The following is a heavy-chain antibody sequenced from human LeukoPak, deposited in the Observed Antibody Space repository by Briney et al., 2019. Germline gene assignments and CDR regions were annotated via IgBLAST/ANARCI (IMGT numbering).Heavy chain of an antibody. J-gene: IGHJ6*02. Sequence: PGGSLRLSCAASVFTFSSYAMHWGRQAPGKGLEWVAVISYDGSNKYYADSVKGRFTISRDNSKNTLYLQMNSLRAEDTAVYYCARDYGEAYYYYGMDVWGQGPTVTVSS. CDR2: ISYDGSNK. CDR1: VFTFSSYA. V-gene: IGHV3-30-3*01. CDR3: ARDYGEAYYYYGMDV. D-gene: IGHD4-17*01.